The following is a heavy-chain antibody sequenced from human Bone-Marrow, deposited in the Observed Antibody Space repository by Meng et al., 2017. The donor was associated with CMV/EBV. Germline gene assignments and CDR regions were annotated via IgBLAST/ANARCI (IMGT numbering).Heavy chain of an antibody. CDR1: GYTFASYD. D-gene: IGHD2-8*01. J-gene: IGHJ6*02. V-gene: IGHV1-8*02. CDR3: ARDCTNGVCWYYYYYGMDV. Sequence: ASVKVSCKASGYTFASYDINWVRQATGQGLEWMGWMNPNSGNTGYAQKFQGRVTMTTDTSTSTAYMELRSLRSDDTAVYYCARDCTNGVCWYYYYYGMDVWGQGTTVTVSS. CDR2: MNPNSGNT.